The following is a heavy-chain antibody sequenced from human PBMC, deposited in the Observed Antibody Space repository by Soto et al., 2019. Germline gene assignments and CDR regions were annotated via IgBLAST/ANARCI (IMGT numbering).Heavy chain of an antibody. Sequence: ASVKVSCKASGYTFTSYAMHWVRQAPGQRLEWMGWINAGNGNTKYSQKFQGRVTITRDTSASTAYMELSSLRSEDTAVYYCAKGYCRSTSCHPFDYWGQGTLVTVSS. CDR2: INAGNGNT. D-gene: IGHD2-2*01. CDR1: GYTFTSYA. V-gene: IGHV1-3*01. J-gene: IGHJ4*02. CDR3: AKGYCRSTSCHPFDY.